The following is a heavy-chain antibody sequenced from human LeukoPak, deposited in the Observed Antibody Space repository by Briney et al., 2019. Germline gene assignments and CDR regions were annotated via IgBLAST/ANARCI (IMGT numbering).Heavy chain of an antibody. CDR1: GGSISSSSYY. CDR2: IYYSGST. CDR3: ARHGLYGGVMRTPVDY. D-gene: IGHD3-16*01. J-gene: IGHJ4*02. V-gene: IGHV4-39*01. Sequence: SETLSLTCTVSGGSISSSSYYWGWIRQPPGKGLEWIGSIYYSGSTYYNPSLESRVTISVDTSKNQFSLKLSSVTAADTAVYYCARHGLYGGVMRTPVDYWGQGTLVTVSS.